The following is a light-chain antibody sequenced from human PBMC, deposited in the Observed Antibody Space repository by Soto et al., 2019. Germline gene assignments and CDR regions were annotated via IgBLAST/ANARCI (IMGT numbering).Light chain of an antibody. Sequence: QSVLTQPPSASGTPGQGVTIPCSGSSSNVGSNFVFWYQQLPGTAPKVFIYRNTQRPSGVPDRFSGFKSGTSASLAISELRSDDEADYYCAAWDDSLSGPIFGGGTKLTVL. J-gene: IGLJ2*01. CDR1: SSNVGSNF. V-gene: IGLV1-47*01. CDR2: RNT. CDR3: AAWDDSLSGPI.